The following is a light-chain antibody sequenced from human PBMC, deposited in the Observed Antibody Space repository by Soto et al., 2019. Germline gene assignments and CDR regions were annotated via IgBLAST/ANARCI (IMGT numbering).Light chain of an antibody. J-gene: IGKJ3*01. V-gene: IGKV1D-12*01. Sequence: DIQMTQSPSSVSASVGDRVSITCRSSQGISNWLAWYQQKPGRAPKLLIYAASSLQSGVSSRFSGSGSGTDCTLTISSLHPADCATYYCQQGNSFPFTFGPGTKVDIK. CDR2: AAS. CDR3: QQGNSFPFT. CDR1: QGISNW.